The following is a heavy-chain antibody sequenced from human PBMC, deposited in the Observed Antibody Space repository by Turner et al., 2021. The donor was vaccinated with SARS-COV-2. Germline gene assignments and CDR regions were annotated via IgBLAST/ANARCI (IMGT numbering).Heavy chain of an antibody. J-gene: IGHJ4*02. D-gene: IGHD3-22*01. Sequence: QVQLQESGPGLVKPSETLSLTYTVSGGSISSYYWSWIRQPPGKGLEWIGYIYDSGSTNYNPSLKSRVTISVDTSKNQSSRKLSSVTAADTAVYYCASYYYDSSGYDYAFDYWGQGTLVTVSS. CDR3: ASYYYDSSGYDYAFDY. V-gene: IGHV4-59*01. CDR2: IYDSGST. CDR1: GGSISSYY.